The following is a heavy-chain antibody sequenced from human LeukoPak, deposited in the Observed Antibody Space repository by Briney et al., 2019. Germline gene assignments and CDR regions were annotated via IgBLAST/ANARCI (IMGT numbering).Heavy chain of an antibody. CDR3: ARLAWGRLDY. D-gene: IGHD7-27*01. CDR2: IYYNGST. J-gene: IGHJ4*02. CDR1: GGSISSYY. Sequence: PSETLSLTCTVSGGSISSYYWSWIRQPPGKGLEWIGYIYYNGSTNYNPSLTSRVTISVDTSKNQFSLKLSSVTAADTAVYYCARLAWGRLDYWGQGTLVTVSS. V-gene: IGHV4-59*08.